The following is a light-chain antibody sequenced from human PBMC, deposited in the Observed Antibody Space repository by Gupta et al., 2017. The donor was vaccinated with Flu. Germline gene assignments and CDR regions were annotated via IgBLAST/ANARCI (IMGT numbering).Light chain of an antibody. Sequence: QSALTQPASVSGSPGQSITNSCTGTSSDVGGYNYVSWYQQYPGKAPKLMIFEVTHRPSGVSNRFSASKSGNTASLTISGLQAEDEADYYCSSYASNSALVVFGGGTKLTVL. J-gene: IGLJ2*01. CDR2: EVT. CDR1: SSDVGGYNY. V-gene: IGLV2-14*01. CDR3: SSYASNSALVV.